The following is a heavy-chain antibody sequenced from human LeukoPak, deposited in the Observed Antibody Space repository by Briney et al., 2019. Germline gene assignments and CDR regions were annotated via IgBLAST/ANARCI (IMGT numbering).Heavy chain of an antibody. CDR2: IYYSGST. Sequence: PSETLSLTCTVSGGSISSSSYYWGWIRQPPGKGLEWIGSIYYSGSTYYNPSLKSRVTISVDTSKNQFSLKLSSVTAADTAVYYCARSRSIAAAGPFDYWGQGTLVTVSS. J-gene: IGHJ4*02. CDR1: GGSISSSSYY. D-gene: IGHD6-13*01. V-gene: IGHV4-39*01. CDR3: ARSRSIAAAGPFDY.